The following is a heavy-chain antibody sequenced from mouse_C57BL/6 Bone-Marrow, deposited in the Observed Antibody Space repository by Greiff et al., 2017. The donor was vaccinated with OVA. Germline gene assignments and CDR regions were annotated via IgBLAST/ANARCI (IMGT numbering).Heavy chain of an antibody. CDR1: GFNIKDDY. CDR3: TTRQLGPGDYYAMDY. CDR2: IDPEDGDT. J-gene: IGHJ4*01. Sequence: VQLQQSGAELVRPGASVKLSCTASGFNIKDDYMHWVKQRPEQGLEWVGWIDPEDGDTEYASKFQGKATITADTSSNTAYLQLSSLTSEDTAVYYGTTRQLGPGDYYAMDYWGQGTSVTVSS. D-gene: IGHD4-1*02. V-gene: IGHV14-4*01.